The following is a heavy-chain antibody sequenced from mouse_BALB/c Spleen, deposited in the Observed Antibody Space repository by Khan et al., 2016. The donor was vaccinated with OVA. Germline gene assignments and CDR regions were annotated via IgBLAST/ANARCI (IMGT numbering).Heavy chain of an antibody. J-gene: IGHJ4*01. V-gene: IGHV1-54*01. CDR1: GYAFTNYL. Sequence: QVQLKQSGAELVRPGTSVKVSCKASGYAFTNYLIDCIKQRPGQGLEWIGVINPGSGDTFYNEKFKDKATLTADKSSSTVYMQLISLTSDDSAVYFCARFLPYNAMDYWGQGTSVTVSS. CDR2: INPGSGDT. CDR3: ARFLPYNAMDY.